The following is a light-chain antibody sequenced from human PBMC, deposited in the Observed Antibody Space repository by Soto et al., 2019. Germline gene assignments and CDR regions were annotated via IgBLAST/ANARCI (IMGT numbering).Light chain of an antibody. Sequence: EIQMTQSPSTLSASVGDRVTITCRASQSISTWLAWYQQKPGKAPKVLIYKASSLETGVPPRFSGSGSGTEFTLTISSLQPGDFATYYCQQYDSYPYTFGQGTKLEIK. CDR2: KAS. CDR3: QQYDSYPYT. J-gene: IGKJ2*01. V-gene: IGKV1-5*03. CDR1: QSISTW.